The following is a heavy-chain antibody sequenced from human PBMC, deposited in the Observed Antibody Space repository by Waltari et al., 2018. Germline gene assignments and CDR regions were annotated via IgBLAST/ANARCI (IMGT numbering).Heavy chain of an antibody. V-gene: IGHV3-30*03. CDR1: GFTLSDYA. CDR3: TRFPDDYSNSFDY. Sequence: QVQLVESGGGVVQPGRSLRLSCAASGFTLSDYAMHWVRQAQGKGLEWLANISNDGKIEHYADSAKGRFTISRDNAKNMLYLQLNSLRPQDTAVYYCTRFPDDYSNSFDYWGQGTLITVSS. J-gene: IGHJ4*02. CDR2: ISNDGKIE. D-gene: IGHD4-4*01.